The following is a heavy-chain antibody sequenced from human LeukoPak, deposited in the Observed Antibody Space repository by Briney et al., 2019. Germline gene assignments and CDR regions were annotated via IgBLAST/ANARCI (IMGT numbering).Heavy chain of an antibody. D-gene: IGHD2-15*01. Sequence: SETLSLTCTVSGGSISSHYWTWIRQSPVKGLEWIGDISNSGSTSYNPSLKSRVTISIDTTKNQFSLKLSSVTAADTAVYYCGRDALVGYFSYYYMDVWGKGTTVTVSS. J-gene: IGHJ6*03. CDR3: GRDALVGYFSYYYMDV. V-gene: IGHV4-59*11. CDR1: GGSISSHY. CDR2: ISNSGST.